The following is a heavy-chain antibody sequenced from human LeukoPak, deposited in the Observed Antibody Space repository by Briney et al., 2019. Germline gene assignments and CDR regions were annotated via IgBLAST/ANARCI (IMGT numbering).Heavy chain of an antibody. V-gene: IGHV4-38-2*01. CDR1: GVSISDGYY. J-gene: IGHJ5*02. CDR2: LFHNGPS. D-gene: IGHD2-21*01. CDR3: ARLWFENWIDP. Sequence: SETLSLTCDVSGVSISDGYYWGWIRQPPGKGLEWIGSLFHNGPSYYNPSLKSRVIITMDTSKNQFFLKLPSVTAADTAVYLCARLWFENWIDPWGQGALVTVS.